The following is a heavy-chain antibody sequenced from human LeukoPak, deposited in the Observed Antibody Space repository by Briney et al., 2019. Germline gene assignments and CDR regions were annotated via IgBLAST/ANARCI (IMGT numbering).Heavy chain of an antibody. CDR3: AREGLERLGVGFYVNYYYMDV. CDR2: INTNTGNP. CDR1: GYTFTIYA. J-gene: IGHJ6*03. Sequence: ASVRVSCKASGYTFTIYAMNWVRQAPGQGLEWMGWINTNTGNPTYAQGFTGRFVFSLDTSVSTAYLQISSLKAEDTAVYYCAREGLERLGVGFYVNYYYMDVWGKGTTVTISS. V-gene: IGHV7-4-1*02. D-gene: IGHD1-1*01.